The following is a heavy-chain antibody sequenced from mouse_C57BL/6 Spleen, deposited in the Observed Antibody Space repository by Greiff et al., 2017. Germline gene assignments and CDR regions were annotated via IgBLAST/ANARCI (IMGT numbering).Heavy chain of an antibody. D-gene: IGHD1-1*01. J-gene: IGHJ2*01. V-gene: IGHV1-64*01. CDR1: GYTFTSYW. CDR2: IHPNSGST. Sequence: QAQLQQPGAELVKPGASVKLSCKASGYTFTSYWMHWVKQRPGQGLEWIGMIHPNSGSTNYNEKFKSKATLTVDKSSSTAYMQLSSLTSEDSAVXYCARGYYGSGFDYWGQGTTLTVSS. CDR3: ARGYYGSGFDY.